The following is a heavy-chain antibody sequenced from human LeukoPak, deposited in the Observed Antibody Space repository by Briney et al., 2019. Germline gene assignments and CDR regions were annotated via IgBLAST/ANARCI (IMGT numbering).Heavy chain of an antibody. Sequence: GGSLRLSCVASGYTFSNYWMTWVRQARGKGREWVANIKEDGSEKNYADSVKVRFTISRDNAKNTLYLQMNSLRGEDTAVYYCARARYSDFWGQGTLVTVSS. J-gene: IGHJ4*02. CDR2: IKEDGSEK. CDR3: ARARYSDF. V-gene: IGHV3-7*01. CDR1: GYTFSNYW.